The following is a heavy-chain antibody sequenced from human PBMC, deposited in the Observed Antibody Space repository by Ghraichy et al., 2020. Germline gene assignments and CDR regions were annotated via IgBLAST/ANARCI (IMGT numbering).Heavy chain of an antibody. CDR1: GGSISSSSYY. D-gene: IGHD2-2*01. J-gene: IGHJ5*02. V-gene: IGHV4-39*01. CDR2: IYYSGST. CDR3: ARSGDIVVVPAANGNWFDP. Sequence: SETLSLTCTVSGGSISSSSYYWGWIRQPPGKGLEWIGSIYYSGSTYYNPSLKSRVTISVDTSKNQFSLKLSSVTAADTAVYYCARSGDIVVVPAANGNWFDPWGQGTLVTVSS.